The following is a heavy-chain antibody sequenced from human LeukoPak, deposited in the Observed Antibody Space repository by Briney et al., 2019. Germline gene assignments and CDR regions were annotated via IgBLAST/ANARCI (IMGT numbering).Heavy chain of an antibody. V-gene: IGHV3-21*06. CDR3: ARPPASLPGVTMAGD. CDR1: GFTFSSYS. Sequence: PGGSLRLSCAASGFTFSSYSMNWVRQAPGKGLEWVSSIDSSSSYMYYADSVEGRFTISRDNAQNSLYLQMNSLRAEDTAVYYCARPPASLPGVTMAGDWGQGTLVTVSS. J-gene: IGHJ4*02. D-gene: IGHD3-10*01. CDR2: IDSSSSYM.